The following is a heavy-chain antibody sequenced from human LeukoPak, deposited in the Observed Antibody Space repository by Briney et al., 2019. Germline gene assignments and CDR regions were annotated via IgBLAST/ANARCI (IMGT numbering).Heavy chain of an antibody. D-gene: IGHD4-17*01. J-gene: IGHJ4*02. V-gene: IGHV1-2*02. CDR2: INSNSGGI. Sequence: ASVKVSCKASGYTFTSYYMHWVRQAPGQGLEWMGWINSNSGGINYVQKFQGRVTMTRDTPISTAYMELSRLRSDDTAVYYCARGDFTTTVTIDYWGQGTLVTVSS. CDR1: GYTFTSYY. CDR3: ARGDFTTTVTIDY.